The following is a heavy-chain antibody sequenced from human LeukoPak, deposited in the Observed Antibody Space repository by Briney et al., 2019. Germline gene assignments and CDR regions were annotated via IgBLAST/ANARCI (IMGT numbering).Heavy chain of an antibody. V-gene: IGHV4-38-2*02. Sequence: SETLSLTCALLAYSIWHNNYWLWIRQPPGKGLEWIGSIDHSGSTYYNPSLKSRVTILVDTSKNQFSLKLNFVTVPDTGVYYCVREVFTASRCDYWSQGTLVTVSS. D-gene: IGHD5-18*01. CDR2: IDHSGST. J-gene: IGHJ4*02. CDR1: AYSIWHNNY. CDR3: VREVFTASRCDY.